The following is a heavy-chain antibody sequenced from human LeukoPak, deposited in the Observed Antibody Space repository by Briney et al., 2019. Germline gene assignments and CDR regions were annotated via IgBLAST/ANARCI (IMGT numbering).Heavy chain of an antibody. V-gene: IGHV3-30*02. CDR2: IPYDGSNK. J-gene: IGHJ6*03. CDR3: ARAPGGGNRYYYYYYMDV. CDR1: GFAFSRHG. D-gene: IGHD4-23*01. Sequence: LPGGSLRLSCAASGFAFSRHGIHWVRQAPGKGLEWVAFIPYDGSNKFYADSVKGRFTISRDNSKNTLYLQMNSLRAEDTAVYYCARAPGGGNRYYYYYYMDVWGKGTTVTVSS.